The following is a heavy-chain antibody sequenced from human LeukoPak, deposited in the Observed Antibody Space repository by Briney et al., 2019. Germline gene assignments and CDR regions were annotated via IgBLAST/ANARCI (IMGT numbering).Heavy chain of an antibody. V-gene: IGHV4-38-2*02. CDR2: TYHSGST. D-gene: IGHD3-10*01. CDR3: ARSETYYYGSGTYTSPSNWFDP. J-gene: IGHJ5*02. CDR1: GYSISSGYY. Sequence: PSETLSLTCTVSGYSISSGYYWGWIRQPPGKGLEWIGSTYHSGSTFYNPSLKSRVTISVDTSKNQFSLKLSSVTAADTAVYYCARSETYYYGSGTYTSPSNWFDPWGQGTLVTVSS.